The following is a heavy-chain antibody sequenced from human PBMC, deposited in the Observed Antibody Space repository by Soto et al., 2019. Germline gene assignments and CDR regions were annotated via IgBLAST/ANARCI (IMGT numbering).Heavy chain of an antibody. D-gene: IGHD6-13*01. V-gene: IGHV3-23*01. CDR2: ISGSGDST. CDR1: GFTFNNYA. Sequence: EVQLLESGGGFVQPGGSLRLSCAASGFTFNNYAMNWVRQAPGKGLEWVSGISGSGDSTDCADSVKGRFTISRDNSKNTLYRQMNSLRAEDTAVYYCATCLSSSWSFDYWGRGTLVTVSS. CDR3: ATCLSSSWSFDY. J-gene: IGHJ4*02.